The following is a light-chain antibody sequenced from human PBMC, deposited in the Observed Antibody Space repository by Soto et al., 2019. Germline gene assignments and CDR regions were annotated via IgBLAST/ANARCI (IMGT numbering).Light chain of an antibody. Sequence: EIVLTQSPATLSVSPGERVTLSCRASESVSSSLAWYQHKPGQPPRLLIYGASTRATDIPARFSGSGSWTQFALTISSLQSEVFAVYYCQQYKDWPPVTFGPGTKVEIK. CDR3: QQYKDWPPVT. V-gene: IGKV3-15*01. J-gene: IGKJ3*01. CDR2: GAS. CDR1: ESVSSS.